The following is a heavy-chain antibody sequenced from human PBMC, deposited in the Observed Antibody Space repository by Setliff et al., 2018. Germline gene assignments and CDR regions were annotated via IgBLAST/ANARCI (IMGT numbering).Heavy chain of an antibody. CDR2: ISGGGPDT. J-gene: IGHJ5*02. CDR3: AKPLETTATTAIGYSFDH. V-gene: IGHV3-23*01. D-gene: IGHD4-17*01. Sequence: GGSLRLSCAASGFTFSGYAMTWVRQAPGKGLEWVSAISGGGPDTYYRDSVKGRFTVSRDNSKNMLYLQMNSLRDEDTAVYYCAKPLETTATTAIGYSFDHWGQGTLVTVSS. CDR1: GFTFSGYA.